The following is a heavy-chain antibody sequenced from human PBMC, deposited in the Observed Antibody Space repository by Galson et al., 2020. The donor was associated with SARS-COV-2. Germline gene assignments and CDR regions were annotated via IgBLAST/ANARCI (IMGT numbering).Heavy chain of an antibody. CDR1: GFTSSGYA. CDR3: ARGLFYGSGSDRECYFDY. J-gene: IGHJ4*02. D-gene: IGHD3-10*01. V-gene: IGHV3-30*04. Sequence: TGGSLRLSCAASGFTSSGYAMHWVRQAPGKGLEWVSILSYDESNKYYGDSVKGRFTISRDNSKNTLYLQMNSLRAEDTAIYYCARGLFYGSGSDRECYFDYWGQGTLVTVSS. CDR2: LSYDESNK.